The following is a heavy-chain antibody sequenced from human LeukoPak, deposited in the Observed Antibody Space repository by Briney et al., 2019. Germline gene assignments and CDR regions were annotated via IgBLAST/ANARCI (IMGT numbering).Heavy chain of an antibody. CDR3: AKTLIGAAAGTFDY. CDR1: GFTFSSYS. J-gene: IGHJ4*02. Sequence: GGSLRLSCSASGFTFSSYSMHWVRQAPGKGLEWVAVISYDGSNKYYADSVKGRFTISRDNSKNTLYLQMNSLRAEDTAVYYCAKTLIGAAAGTFDYWGQGTLVTVSS. CDR2: ISYDGSNK. D-gene: IGHD6-13*01. V-gene: IGHV3-30*18.